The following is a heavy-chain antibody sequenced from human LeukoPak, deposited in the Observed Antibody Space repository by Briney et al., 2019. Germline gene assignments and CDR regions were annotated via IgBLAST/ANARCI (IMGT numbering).Heavy chain of an antibody. D-gene: IGHD5-18*01. CDR3: ASGVDSYGSRYYYYYMDV. CDR2: IYYSGST. CDR1: GGSISSSSYY. J-gene: IGHJ6*03. Sequence: SETLSLTCTVSGGSISSSSYYWGWIRQPPGKGLEWIGSIYYSGSTYYNPSLKSRVTISVDTSKNQFSLKLSSVTAADTAVYYCASGVDSYGSRYYYYYMDVWGKGTTVTVSS. V-gene: IGHV4-39*01.